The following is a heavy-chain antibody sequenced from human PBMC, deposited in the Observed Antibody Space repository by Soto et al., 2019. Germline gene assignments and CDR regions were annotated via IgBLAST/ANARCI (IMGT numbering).Heavy chain of an antibody. D-gene: IGHD2-15*01. CDR2: IWYDGSNK. Sequence: GGSLRLSCAASGFTFSSYGMHWVRQAPGKGLEWVAVIWYDGSNKYYADSVKGRFTISRDNSKNTLYLQMNSLRAEDTAVYYCAREDIVVVVAATTDAFDIWGQGTMVTVSS. V-gene: IGHV3-33*01. CDR3: AREDIVVVVAATTDAFDI. J-gene: IGHJ3*02. CDR1: GFTFSSYG.